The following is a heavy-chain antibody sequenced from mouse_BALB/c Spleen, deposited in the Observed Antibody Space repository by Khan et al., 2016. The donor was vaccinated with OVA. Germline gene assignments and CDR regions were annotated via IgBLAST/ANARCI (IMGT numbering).Heavy chain of an antibody. CDR3: ARGGYGRPFAF. J-gene: IGHJ3*01. Sequence: QVQLQQSGPELVRPGASVKMSCKASGYTFTRIWMHWVKQRPGQGLEWIGMIDPPNSETRFNQKLKDKATLNVDKSSNTAYMQLCSLTSDDAAVYDCARGGYGRPFAFWRQGTLVTVSA. CDR2: IDPPNSET. D-gene: IGHD1-1*01. V-gene: IGHV1S127*01. CDR1: GYTFTRIW.